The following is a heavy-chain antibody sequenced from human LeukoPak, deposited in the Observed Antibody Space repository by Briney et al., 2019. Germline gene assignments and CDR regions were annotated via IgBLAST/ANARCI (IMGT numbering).Heavy chain of an antibody. CDR3: ARERPTVLRYFDWSNHGAFDI. Sequence: SETLSLTCTVSGGSISSYYWSWIRQPAGKGLEWIGRIYTSGSTNYNPSLKSRVTMSVDMSKNQFSLKLSSVTAADTAVYYCARERPTVLRYFDWSNHGAFDIWGQGTMVTVSS. J-gene: IGHJ3*02. V-gene: IGHV4-4*07. CDR2: IYTSGST. CDR1: GGSISSYY. D-gene: IGHD3-9*01.